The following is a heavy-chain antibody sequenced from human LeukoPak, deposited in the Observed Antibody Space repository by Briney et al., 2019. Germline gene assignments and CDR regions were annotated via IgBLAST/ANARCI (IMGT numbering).Heavy chain of an antibody. CDR3: ARAEGITMIVDPNRPSPFDY. CDR2: IIPIFGTA. V-gene: IGHV1-69*13. CDR1: GGTFSSYA. Sequence: ASVKVSCKASGGTFSSYAISWVRQAPGQGLDWMGGIIPIFGTANYAQKFQGRVTITADESTSTAYMELSSLRSEDTAVYYCARAEGITMIVDPNRPSPFDYWGQGTLVTVSS. D-gene: IGHD3-22*01. J-gene: IGHJ4*02.